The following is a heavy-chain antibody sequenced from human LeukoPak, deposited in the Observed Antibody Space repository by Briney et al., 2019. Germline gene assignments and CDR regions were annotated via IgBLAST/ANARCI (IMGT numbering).Heavy chain of an antibody. CDR1: GDSISTSTYY. CDR2: IFYSGST. Sequence: PSETLSLTCTVSGDSISTSTYYWVWIRQPPGKGLEWIGSIFYSGSTYYNPSLKSRVTISVDTSKNQFSLRLSSVTAADTAVYYCARQQSNWASGPGMDVWGERTTVTVS. J-gene: IGHJ6*02. V-gene: IGHV4-39*01. D-gene: IGHD7-27*01. CDR3: ARQQSNWASGPGMDV.